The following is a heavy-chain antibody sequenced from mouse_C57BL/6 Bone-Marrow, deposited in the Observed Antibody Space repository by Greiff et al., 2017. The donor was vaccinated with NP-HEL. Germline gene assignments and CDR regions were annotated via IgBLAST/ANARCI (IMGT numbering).Heavy chain of an antibody. V-gene: IGHV9-1*01. D-gene: IGHD1-1*01. CDR3: VDPYYYGSSHAY. Sequence: QGVEQAPGKGFKWMGMIYTDTGEPTYAEEFKGRFAFSLETSASTAYLQINNLKNEDTATYFCVDPYYYGSSHAYWGQGTLVTVSA. J-gene: IGHJ3*01. CDR2: IYTDTGEP.